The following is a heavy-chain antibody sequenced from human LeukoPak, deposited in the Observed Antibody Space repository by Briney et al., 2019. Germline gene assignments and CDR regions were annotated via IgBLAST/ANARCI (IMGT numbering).Heavy chain of an antibody. J-gene: IGHJ4*02. D-gene: IGHD5-18*01. CDR2: IYYSGST. Sequence: SETLSLTCTVSSGSISSYYWGWIRQPPGKGLEWIGSIYYSGSTYCNPSLKSRVTISVDTSKNQFSLKLSSVTAADTAVYYCARQLWSYFDYWGQGTLVTVSS. CDR1: SGSISSYY. V-gene: IGHV4-39*07. CDR3: ARQLWSYFDY.